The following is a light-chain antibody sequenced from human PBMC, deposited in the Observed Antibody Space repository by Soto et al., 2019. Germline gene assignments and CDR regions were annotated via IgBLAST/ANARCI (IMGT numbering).Light chain of an antibody. CDR1: SSDVGGYHY. V-gene: IGLV2-8*01. CDR2: EVT. CDR3: SSYAASNNFYFV. Sequence: QSALTQPPSASGSPGQTVTISCTGTSSDVGGYHYVSWYQQYPGRAPKLLIYEVTKRPSGVPDRFSGSKSGNTASLPVSGLQAEDEADYYVSSYAASNNFYFVFGGGTKLTVL. J-gene: IGLJ3*02.